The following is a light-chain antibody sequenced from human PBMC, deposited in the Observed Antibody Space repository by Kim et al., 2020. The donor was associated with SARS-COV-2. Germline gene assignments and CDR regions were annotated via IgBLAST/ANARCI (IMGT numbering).Light chain of an antibody. Sequence: LFPVERATPSCRAGKGVASNYVAWHQQKPGQAPRLLIYGAFSRATGIPDRFSGSGSGTDFTLTISRLEPEDFAVYYCQQYAKSPDTFGQGTKLEI. CDR2: GAF. V-gene: IGKV3-20*01. CDR1: KGVASNY. CDR3: QQYAKSPDT. J-gene: IGKJ2*01.